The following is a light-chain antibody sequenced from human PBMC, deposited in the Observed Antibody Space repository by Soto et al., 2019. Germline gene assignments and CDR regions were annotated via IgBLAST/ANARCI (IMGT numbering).Light chain of an antibody. V-gene: IGKV3-11*01. CDR1: QSVSSY. CDR3: QQRSNWPVT. J-gene: IGKJ1*01. Sequence: EIVLTQSPATLSLSPGERATLSCRASQSVSSYLAWYQQKPGQAPRLLIYDASTRATDIPARFSGSGSGTAFSLTISRVEPEDFGVYYCQQRSNWPVTFGQGTKVEIK. CDR2: DAS.